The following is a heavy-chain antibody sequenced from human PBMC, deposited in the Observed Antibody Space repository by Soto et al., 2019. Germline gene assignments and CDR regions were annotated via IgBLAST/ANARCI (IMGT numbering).Heavy chain of an antibody. CDR1: GFSISSYV. CDR2: ISCDGSNK. D-gene: IGHD3-16*01. J-gene: IGHJ4*02. CDR3: ARDSDYRVESDY. V-gene: IGHV3-30*03. Sequence: AGSLTLTCAASGFSISSYVMHWVRTAQGKGLEWVGVISCDGSNKYYADSGKVRFTISRDNSKKTLYLQMNSLRAEDMSEYYYARDSDYRVESDYWGQGTRVTVSS.